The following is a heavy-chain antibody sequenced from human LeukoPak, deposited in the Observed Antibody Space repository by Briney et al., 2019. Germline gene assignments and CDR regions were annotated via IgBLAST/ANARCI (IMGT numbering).Heavy chain of an antibody. V-gene: IGHV3-33*01. J-gene: IGHJ4*02. CDR1: GFTFSSYG. Sequence: GGSLRLSCAASGFTFSSYGMHWIRQAPGKGLEWVAVIWYDGTNKYYADSVKGRFTISRDNSKNTLYLQMNSLRAEDTAVYYCARGRDGYNWIDYWGQGTLVTVSS. CDR3: ARGRDGYNWIDY. CDR2: IWYDGTNK. D-gene: IGHD5-24*01.